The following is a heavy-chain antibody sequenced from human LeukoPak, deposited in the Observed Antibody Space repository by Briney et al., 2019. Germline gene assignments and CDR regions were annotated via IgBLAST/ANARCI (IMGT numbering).Heavy chain of an antibody. V-gene: IGHV4-39*01. CDR3: ARLPSEYNWKFFDF. Sequence: PETLSVTCTVSGGSLSSHRFYWDRIRQHPGKGLEGFASLYYSGRTYYNPSLKRRATISVDPAINKSYLNLSAVAAADTAGYYCARLPSEYNWKFFDFWGQGTVVSVSS. CDR2: LYYSGRT. CDR1: GGSLSSHRFY. J-gene: IGHJ4*02. D-gene: IGHD1-20*01.